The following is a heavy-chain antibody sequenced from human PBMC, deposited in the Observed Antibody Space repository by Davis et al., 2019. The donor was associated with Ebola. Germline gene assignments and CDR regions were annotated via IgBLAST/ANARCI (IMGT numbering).Heavy chain of an antibody. Sequence: GESLKISCAASGFTFSSYAMTWVRQAPGKGLEWVSTISGSTGNTHYADSVKGRFTISRDNAKNSLYLQMNSLRAEDTAIYYCARYCITSSCRYGMDVWGQGTTVTVSS. CDR3: ARYCITSSCRYGMDV. J-gene: IGHJ6*02. D-gene: IGHD2-2*01. CDR2: ISGSTGNT. CDR1: GFTFSSYA. V-gene: IGHV3-23*01.